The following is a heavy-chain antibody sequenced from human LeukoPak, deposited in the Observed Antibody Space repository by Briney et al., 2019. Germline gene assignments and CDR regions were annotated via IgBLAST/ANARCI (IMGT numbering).Heavy chain of an antibody. J-gene: IGHJ3*02. CDR3: ARTYYYDSSGAFDI. Sequence: TLSLTCTVSGGSISSGGYYWSWVRQHPGKGLEWIGYIYYSGSTYYNPSLKSRVTISVDTSKNQFSLKLSSVTAADTAVYYCARTYYYDSSGAFDIWGQGTMVTVSS. D-gene: IGHD3-22*01. V-gene: IGHV4-31*03. CDR2: IYYSGST. CDR1: GGSISSGGYY.